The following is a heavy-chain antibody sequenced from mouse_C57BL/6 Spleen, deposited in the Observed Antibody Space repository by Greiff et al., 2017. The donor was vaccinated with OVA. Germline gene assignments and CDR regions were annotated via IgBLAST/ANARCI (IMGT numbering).Heavy chain of an antibody. V-gene: IGHV5-9-1*02. Sequence: DVMLVESGEGLVKPGGSLKLSCAASGFTFSSYAMSWVRQTPEKRLEWVAYISSGGDYIYYADTVKGRFTISRDNARNTLYLQMSILKSEDTAMYYCTRDAYYYGSSYDWYFDVWGTGTTVTVSS. J-gene: IGHJ1*03. CDR3: TRDAYYYGSSYDWYFDV. CDR1: GFTFSSYA. D-gene: IGHD1-1*01. CDR2: ISSGGDYI.